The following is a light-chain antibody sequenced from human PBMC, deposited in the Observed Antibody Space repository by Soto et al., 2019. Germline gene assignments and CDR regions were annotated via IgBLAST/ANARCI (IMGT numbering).Light chain of an antibody. CDR2: DAS. V-gene: IGKV1-39*01. J-gene: IGKJ1*01. Sequence: ASVGDRVTITCRASQSISSYLNWYQQKPGKAPKLLIFDASTLQSGVPSRFSGSGSGTDFSLTITNLQPEDFATYYCQQSYSTPWTFGQGTKVDIK. CDR3: QQSYSTPWT. CDR1: QSISSY.